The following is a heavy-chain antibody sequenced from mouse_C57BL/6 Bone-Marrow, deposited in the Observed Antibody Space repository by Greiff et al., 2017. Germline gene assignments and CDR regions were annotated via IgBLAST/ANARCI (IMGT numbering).Heavy chain of an antibody. CDR2: ISSGGDYI. Sequence: EVQLMESGEGLVKPGGSLKLSCAASGFTFSSYAMSWVRQTPEKRLEWVAYISSGGDYIYYADTVKGRFTISRDNARNTLYLQMSSLKSEDTAMYYCTREGYYYGSSPFAYWGQGTLVTVSA. V-gene: IGHV5-9-1*02. CDR1: GFTFSSYA. J-gene: IGHJ3*01. D-gene: IGHD1-1*01. CDR3: TREGYYYGSSPFAY.